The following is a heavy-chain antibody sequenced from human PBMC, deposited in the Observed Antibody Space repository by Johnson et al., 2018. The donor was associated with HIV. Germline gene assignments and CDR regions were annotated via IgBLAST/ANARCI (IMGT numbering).Heavy chain of an antibody. Sequence: VQLVESGGGVVQPGGSLRLSCAASGFTFSSYAMSWVRQAPGKGLEWVSAISGSGGSTYYADSVKGRFTISRDTAKDSLYLQMNSLRAEDTAVYYCARGPIITMIVVPAPGWVHIWGQGTMVTVSS. CDR2: ISGSGGST. D-gene: IGHD3-22*01. CDR3: ARGPIITMIVVPAPGWVHI. CDR1: GFTFSSYA. J-gene: IGHJ3*02. V-gene: IGHV3-23*04.